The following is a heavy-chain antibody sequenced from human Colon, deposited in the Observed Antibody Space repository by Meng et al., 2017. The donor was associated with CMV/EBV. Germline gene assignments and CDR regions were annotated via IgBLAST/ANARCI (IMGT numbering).Heavy chain of an antibody. CDR2: TNPKSGAT. CDR1: GYTFTDYK. Sequence: ASVKVSCKASGYTFTDYKIHWVRQAPGQGLEWMGWTNPKSGATNYAQKFLGRVTMTRDTSITTAYMELSGLRSDDSAIYYCARDHDDYDLLTGYYGHQFYDMDVWGQGTTVTVSS. CDR3: ARDHDDYDLLTGYYGHQFYDMDV. J-gene: IGHJ6*02. V-gene: IGHV1-2*02. D-gene: IGHD3-9*01.